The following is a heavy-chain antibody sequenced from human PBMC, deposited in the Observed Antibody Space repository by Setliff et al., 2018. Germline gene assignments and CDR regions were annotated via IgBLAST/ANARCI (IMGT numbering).Heavy chain of an antibody. Sequence: PSETLSLTCAIYGQSFSDYYWSWVRQPPGKGLEWIGEIYHSGSTNYNPSLKSRVTISVGTSKNQFSLKLSSVTAADTAVYYCARDRQYCSSPTCYSSYFYYYGMDVWGQGTTVTVSS. CDR2: IYHSGST. D-gene: IGHD2-2*02. V-gene: IGHV4-34*01. CDR1: GQSFSDYY. J-gene: IGHJ6*02. CDR3: ARDRQYCSSPTCYSSYFYYYGMDV.